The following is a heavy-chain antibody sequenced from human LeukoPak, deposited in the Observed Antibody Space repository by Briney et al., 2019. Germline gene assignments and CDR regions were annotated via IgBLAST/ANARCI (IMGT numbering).Heavy chain of an antibody. J-gene: IGHJ4*02. CDR2: ISSDGTNK. Sequence: QSGGSLILSCAASGFVFSNNAMQWVRQAPGKGLEWVAVISSDGTNKVYADSVKGRFTISRDSSKNTLYLQMNSLRPEDTAVYYCARDRRGDGTFDYWGQGTLVTVSS. V-gene: IGHV3-30*04. CDR3: ARDRRGDGTFDY. D-gene: IGHD5-12*01. CDR1: GFVFSNNA.